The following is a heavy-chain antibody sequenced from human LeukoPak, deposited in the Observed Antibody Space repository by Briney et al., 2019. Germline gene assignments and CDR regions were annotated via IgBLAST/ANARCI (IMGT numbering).Heavy chain of an antibody. V-gene: IGHV3-21*01. Sequence: GGSLRLSCAASGFTFSSYIMNWVRQAPGKGLEWGSSISSSSSYIYYADSVKGRFTISRDKAKNSLYLQMNSLRAADTAVYYCARDDYGDLGYWGQGTLVTASS. CDR1: GFTFSSYI. CDR2: ISSSSSYI. D-gene: IGHD4-17*01. CDR3: ARDDYGDLGY. J-gene: IGHJ4*02.